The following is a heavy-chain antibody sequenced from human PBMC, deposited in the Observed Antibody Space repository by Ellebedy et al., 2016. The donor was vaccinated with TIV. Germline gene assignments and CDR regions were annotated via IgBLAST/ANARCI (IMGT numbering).Heavy chain of an antibody. CDR3: ARAGVGAAGRVDP. Sequence: SETLSLTCTVSGGSISSGGYYWSWIRQHPGKGLEWIGYIYYSGSTYYNPSLKSLVTISVDTSKNQFSLKLSSVTAADTAVYYCARAGVGAAGRVDPWGQGTLVTVSS. CDR2: IYYSGST. V-gene: IGHV4-31*01. D-gene: IGHD6-13*01. CDR1: GGSISSGGYY. J-gene: IGHJ5*02.